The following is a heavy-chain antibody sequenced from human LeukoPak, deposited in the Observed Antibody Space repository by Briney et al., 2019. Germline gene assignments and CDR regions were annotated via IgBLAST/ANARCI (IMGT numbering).Heavy chain of an antibody. D-gene: IGHD1-26*01. J-gene: IGHJ4*02. CDR1: GGTFSSYA. CDR3: ARKVGATWGDYYFDY. CDR2: IIPIFGTA. Sequence: GASVKVSCKASGGTFSSYAISWVRQAPGQGLEWMGRIIPIFGTANYAQKFQGRVTMTRDTSTSTVYMELSSLRSEDTAVYYCARKVGATWGDYYFDYWGQGTLVTVSS. V-gene: IGHV1-69*05.